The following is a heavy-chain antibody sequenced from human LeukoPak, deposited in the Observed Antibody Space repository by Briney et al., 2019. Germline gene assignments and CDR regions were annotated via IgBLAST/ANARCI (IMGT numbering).Heavy chain of an antibody. CDR2: IYSGGST. CDR3: ARGGSYFDISGYYFY. Sequence: GGSLRLSCAASGFTVGSNTMSWVRQAPGKGLEWVSIIYSGGSTSYADSVKGRFTISRDNSKNTLYLQMNSLRTEDTAVYYCARGGSYFDISGYYFYWGQGTLVTVSS. D-gene: IGHD3-22*01. V-gene: IGHV3-66*01. CDR1: GFTVGSNT. J-gene: IGHJ4*02.